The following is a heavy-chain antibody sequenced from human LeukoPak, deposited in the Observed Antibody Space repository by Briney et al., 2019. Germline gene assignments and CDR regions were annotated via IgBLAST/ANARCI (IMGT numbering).Heavy chain of an antibody. CDR3: ALAPVGATTNYFDY. Sequence: GASVKVSCKASGYTFTSYGISWVRQAPGQGLEWMGWISAYNGNTNYAQKLQGRVTMTTDTSTSTAYMELRSLRSDDTAVYYCALAPVGATTNYFDYWGQGIMVTVSS. V-gene: IGHV1-18*01. CDR1: GYTFTSYG. CDR2: ISAYNGNT. J-gene: IGHJ4*02. D-gene: IGHD1-26*01.